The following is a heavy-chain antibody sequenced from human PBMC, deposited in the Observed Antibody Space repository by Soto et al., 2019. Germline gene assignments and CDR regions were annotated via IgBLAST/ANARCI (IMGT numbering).Heavy chain of an antibody. Sequence: SVKVSCKASGGTFSSYAISWVRQAPGQGLEWMGGIIPIFGTANYAQKFQGRVTITADESTSTAYMELSSLRSEDTAVYYCARGTLYYYDSSGYPPFDIWGQGTMVTVSS. J-gene: IGHJ3*02. CDR2: IIPIFGTA. CDR1: GGTFSSYA. CDR3: ARGTLYYYDSSGYPPFDI. D-gene: IGHD3-22*01. V-gene: IGHV1-69*13.